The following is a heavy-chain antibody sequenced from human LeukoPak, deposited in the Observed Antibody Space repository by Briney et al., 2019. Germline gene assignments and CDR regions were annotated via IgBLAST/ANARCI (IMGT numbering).Heavy chain of an antibody. CDR3: AREKTLNVDTAMVIDY. D-gene: IGHD5-18*01. CDR1: GYTFTGYY. J-gene: IGHJ4*02. V-gene: IGHV1-2*06. CDR2: INPNSGGT. Sequence: ASVKVSCKASGYTFTGYYMHWVRQAPGQGLEWMGRINPNSGGTNYAQKFQGRVTMTRDTSISTAYMELSRLRSDDTAVYYCAREKTLNVDTAMVIDYWGQGTLVTVSS.